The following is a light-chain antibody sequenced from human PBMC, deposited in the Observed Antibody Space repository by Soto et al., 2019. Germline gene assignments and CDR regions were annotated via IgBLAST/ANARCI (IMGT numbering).Light chain of an antibody. V-gene: IGLV1-44*01. J-gene: IGLJ3*02. CDR2: DNH. CDR1: SSNIGSNS. Sequence: QSVLTQPPSASGTPGQRITISCSGSSSNIGSNSVNWYQHLPGTAPKLLIYDNHERPSGVPDRFSGSKSGTSASLAISGLQSEDEADYYCAAWGDSLNGLYWVFGGGTKLTVL. CDR3: AAWGDSLNGLYWV.